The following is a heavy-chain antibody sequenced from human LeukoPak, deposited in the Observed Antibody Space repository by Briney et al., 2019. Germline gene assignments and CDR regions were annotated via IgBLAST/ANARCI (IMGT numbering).Heavy chain of an antibody. J-gene: IGHJ3*02. CDR3: ARRDSSSSNAFDI. V-gene: IGHV3-66*01. CDR2: IYSGGNT. CDR1: GFTFSSFN. D-gene: IGHD6-6*01. Sequence: PGGSLRLSCAASGFTFSSFNMNWVRQAPGKGLEWVSVIYSGGNTYYADSVKGRFTISRDNSKNTLYLQMSSLRAEDTAVYYCARRDSSSSNAFDIWGQGTMVTVSS.